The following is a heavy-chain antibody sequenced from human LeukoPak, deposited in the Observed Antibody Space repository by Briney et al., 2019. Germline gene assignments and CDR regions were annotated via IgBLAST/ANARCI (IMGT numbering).Heavy chain of an antibody. J-gene: IGHJ4*02. CDR2: INGDGSAT. V-gene: IGHV3-74*01. CDR1: GFTFSGHW. CDR3: ARDINWGQVDY. D-gene: IGHD7-27*01. Sequence: GGSLRLSCTASGFTFSGHWMYWLRQAPGKGLVWVSRINGDGSATNYAGSMKGRFTISRDNARNILYLQMNSLREDDTAVYYCARDINWGQVDYWGQGTLVIVSS.